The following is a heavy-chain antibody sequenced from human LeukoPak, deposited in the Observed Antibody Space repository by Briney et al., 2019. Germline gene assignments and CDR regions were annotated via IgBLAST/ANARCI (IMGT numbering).Heavy chain of an antibody. J-gene: IGHJ4*02. CDR1: GFTFSSYW. CDR3: ARGHGPNYYYDSSGYLPLDY. Sequence: GGSLRLSCAASGFTFSSYWMSWVRQAPGNGLEWVANIKQDGSEKYYVDSVKGRFTIARDKAKNSLYLQMNSLRAEDTAVYYCARGHGPNYYYDSSGYLPLDYWGQGTLVTVSS. CDR2: IKQDGSEK. D-gene: IGHD3-22*01. V-gene: IGHV3-7*01.